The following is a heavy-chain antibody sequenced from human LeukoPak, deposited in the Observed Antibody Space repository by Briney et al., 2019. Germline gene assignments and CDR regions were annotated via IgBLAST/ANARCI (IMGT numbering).Heavy chain of an antibody. V-gene: IGHV4-59*08. D-gene: IGHD3-22*01. J-gene: IGHJ4*02. CDR2: IYYSGST. CDR3: ARTNSDSSGYYRLFDY. CDR1: GGSFSGYY. Sequence: SETLSLTCAVYGGSFSGYYWSWIRQPPGKGLEWIGYIYYSGSTNYNPSLKSRVTISVDTSKNQFSLKLSSVTAADTAVYYCARTNSDSSGYYRLFDYWGQGTLVTVSS.